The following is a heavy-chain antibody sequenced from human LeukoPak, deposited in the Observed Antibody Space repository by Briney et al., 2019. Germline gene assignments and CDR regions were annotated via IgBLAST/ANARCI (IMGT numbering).Heavy chain of an antibody. D-gene: IGHD2-8*01. CDR2: INWKGGST. V-gene: IGHV3-20*04. J-gene: IGHJ4*02. CDR1: GFTLDDYE. Sequence: GGSLRLSCAASGFTLDDYEMSWVRHAPGKGVEGGSNINWKGGSTKYGDSVKGRFTICRDNDKNSLYVQMNSRRGEDTALYYCARGLMGCYPRFDYWGQGTLVTVSS. CDR3: ARGLMGCYPRFDY.